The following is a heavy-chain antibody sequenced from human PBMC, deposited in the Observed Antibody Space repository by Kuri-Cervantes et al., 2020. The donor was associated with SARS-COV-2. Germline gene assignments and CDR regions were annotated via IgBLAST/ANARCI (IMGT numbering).Heavy chain of an antibody. CDR1: GYTSITYG. D-gene: IGHD1-26*01. Sequence: ASVKVSCKASGYTSITYGISWVRQAPGQGLEWLGWISVWNRNTDYAQKVQGRVTMTTDTSTSTAYMELRSLRSDDTAVYSCARGYYSHFDYWGQGTLVTVSS. CDR2: ISVWNRNT. V-gene: IGHV1-18*04. CDR3: ARGYYSHFDY. J-gene: IGHJ4*02.